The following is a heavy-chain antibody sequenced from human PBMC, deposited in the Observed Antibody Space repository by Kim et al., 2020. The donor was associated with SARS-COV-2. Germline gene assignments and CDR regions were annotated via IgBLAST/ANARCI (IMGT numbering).Heavy chain of an antibody. CDR1: GFTFSNAW. D-gene: IGHD3-9*01. CDR2: IKSKIDGGTT. V-gene: IGHV3-15*01. J-gene: IGHJ4*02. Sequence: GGSLRLSCAASGFTFSNAWMSWVRQAPGKGLEWVGRIKSKIDGGTTDFAAPVKGRFTLSRDDSKNTLYLQMNSLRTEDTAVYYCTADLLTGIYWGQGTLVTVSS. CDR3: TADLLTGIY.